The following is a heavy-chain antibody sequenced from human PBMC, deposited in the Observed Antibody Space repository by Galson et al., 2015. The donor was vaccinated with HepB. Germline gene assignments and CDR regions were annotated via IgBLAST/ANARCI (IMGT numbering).Heavy chain of an antibody. D-gene: IGHD5-18*01. CDR2: ISSSSSYI. V-gene: IGHV3-21*01. CDR3: ARVSGYSYGPFDH. J-gene: IGHJ4*02. CDR1: GFTFSSYN. Sequence: SLRLSCAASGFTFSSYNINWVRQAPGKGLEWVSSISSSSSYIYYADSVKGRFTISRDNAKNSLYLQMNSLRAEDTAVYYCARVSGYSYGPFDHWGQGTLVTVSS.